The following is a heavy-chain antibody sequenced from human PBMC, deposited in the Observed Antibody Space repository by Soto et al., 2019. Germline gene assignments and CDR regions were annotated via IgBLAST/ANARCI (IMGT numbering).Heavy chain of an antibody. D-gene: IGHD5-12*01. CDR2: IWYDGSNK. CDR1: GFTCSSYG. CDR3: ARDSGQVVFDY. V-gene: IGHV3-33*01. Sequence: QVQLVESGGGVVQPGRSLRLSCAASGFTCSSYGMHWVRQAPGKGLEWVAVIWYDGSNKYYADSVKGRFTISRDNSKNTLYLQMNSLRAEDTAVYYCARDSGQVVFDYWGQGTLVTVSS. J-gene: IGHJ4*02.